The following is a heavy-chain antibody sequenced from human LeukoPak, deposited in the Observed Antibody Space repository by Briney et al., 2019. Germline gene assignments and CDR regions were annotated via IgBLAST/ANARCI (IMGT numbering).Heavy chain of an antibody. Sequence: SQTLSLTCAVSGGSISSGGYSWSWIRQPPGKGLEWIGYIYHSGSTYYNPSLKSRVTISVDTSKNQFSLKLSSVTAADTAVYYCARGAAAAIFDYWGQGTLVTVSS. D-gene: IGHD6-13*01. CDR2: IYHSGST. V-gene: IGHV4-30-2*05. CDR1: GGSISSGGYS. J-gene: IGHJ4*02. CDR3: ARGAAAAIFDY.